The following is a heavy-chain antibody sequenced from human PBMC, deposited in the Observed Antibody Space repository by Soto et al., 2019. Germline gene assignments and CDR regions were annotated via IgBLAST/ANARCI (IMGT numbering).Heavy chain of an antibody. CDR1: GGTFTKYA. V-gene: IGHV1-69*01. CDR2: IVPLPGTT. Sequence: QVQLVQSGAAVRKPGSSVKVSCKASGGTFTKYAITWVRQAPRQGLEWMGGIVPLPGTTNYAQKFRGRVTISADESTSTAYLELSSLRSEDTAVYYCASGVGRLGGSSGWPDYAFEVWGQWTMVIVSS. CDR3: ASGVGRLGGSSGWPDYAFEV. J-gene: IGHJ3*01. D-gene: IGHD6-19*01.